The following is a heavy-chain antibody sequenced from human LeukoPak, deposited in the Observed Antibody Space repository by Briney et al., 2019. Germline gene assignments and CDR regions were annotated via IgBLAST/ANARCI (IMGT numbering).Heavy chain of an antibody. V-gene: IGHV4-39*01. D-gene: IGHD3-10*01. Sequence: PSETLSLTCTVSGGSISSSSYYWGWLRQPPGKGLEWIGSIYYSGSTHYYPSLKSRVTISVDTSKNQFSLKLSSVTAADTAVYYCARRYYGSSSFDYWGQGTMVTVSS. CDR3: ARRYYGSSSFDY. J-gene: IGHJ4*02. CDR1: GGSISSSSYY. CDR2: IYYSGST.